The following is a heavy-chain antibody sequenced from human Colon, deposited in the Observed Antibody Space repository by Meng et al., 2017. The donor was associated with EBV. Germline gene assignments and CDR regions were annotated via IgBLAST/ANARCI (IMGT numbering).Heavy chain of an antibody. CDR3: ARVWQSLTAFFDS. CDR2: VYHTGST. J-gene: IGHJ4*02. CDR1: GGSISSSHW. V-gene: IGHV4-4*02. Sequence: QVALGVLGPGRVKPSGTLSLHCAVSGGSISSSHWWTWVRQPPGKGLEWIGEVYHTGSTKYNPSLKSRLTISVDKSKNQFSLNLTSVTAADTAVYYCARVWQSLTAFFDSWGQGTLVTVSS. D-gene: IGHD2-21*01.